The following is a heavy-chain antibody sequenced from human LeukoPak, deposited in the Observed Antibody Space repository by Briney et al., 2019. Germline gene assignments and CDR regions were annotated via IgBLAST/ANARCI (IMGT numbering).Heavy chain of an antibody. CDR1: GFTFSKYW. J-gene: IGHJ4*02. Sequence: GGSLRLSCAASGFTFSKYWMLWVLQAPGKGLQSVSRINTDGTVTTYADSVKGRFTVSRDNADNTMFLQMNSVRDEDTAVYYCATKQWLAPPPDSWGQGTPVTVSS. V-gene: IGHV3-74*01. CDR2: INTDGTVT. D-gene: IGHD6-19*01. CDR3: ATKQWLAPPPDS.